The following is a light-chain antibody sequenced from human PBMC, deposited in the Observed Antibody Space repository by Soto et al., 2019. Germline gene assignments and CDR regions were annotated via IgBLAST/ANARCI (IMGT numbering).Light chain of an antibody. CDR3: QQYYSTPRT. CDR2: WAS. CDR1: QSVLYSSNNKNY. J-gene: IGKJ1*01. Sequence: DIVMTQSPDSLAVSLGERATINCKYSQSVLYSSNNKNYLAWYQQKPGQPPKLLIYWASTRESGVPDRFSGSGSGTDFTLTISSLQAEDVAVYYCQQYYSTPRTFGQGTKVAIK. V-gene: IGKV4-1*01.